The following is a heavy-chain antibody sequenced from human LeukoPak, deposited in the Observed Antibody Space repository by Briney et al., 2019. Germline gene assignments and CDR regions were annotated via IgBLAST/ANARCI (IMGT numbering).Heavy chain of an antibody. CDR2: IYPGDSDT. CDR3: ARLLTTVTTTDAFGF. J-gene: IGHJ3*01. CDR1: GYSFTSYW. Sequence: LGESLKISCKGSGYSFTSYWIGWVRQMPGKGLEWMGIIYPGDSDTRYSPSFQGQVTMSADKSISTAYLQWGSLKASDTAMYYCARLLTTVTTTDAFGFWGQGTVVTVSS. V-gene: IGHV5-51*01. D-gene: IGHD4-17*01.